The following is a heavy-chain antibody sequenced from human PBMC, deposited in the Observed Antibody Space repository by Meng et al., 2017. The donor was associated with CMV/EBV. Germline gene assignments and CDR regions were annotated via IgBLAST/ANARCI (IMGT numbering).Heavy chain of an antibody. D-gene: IGHD6-13*01. V-gene: IGHV3-23*01. Sequence: GGSLRLSCEASGFSFKTFAMSWVRQGPGKGLEWVSSLSSGGGSSFYADSVKGRFDISRDDSKNTLYLQMNSLRAEDTAVYYCASGYSSSWTSGYFDYWGQGTLVTVSS. CDR2: LSSGGGSS. CDR3: ASGYSSSWTSGYFDY. CDR1: GFSFKTFA. J-gene: IGHJ4*02.